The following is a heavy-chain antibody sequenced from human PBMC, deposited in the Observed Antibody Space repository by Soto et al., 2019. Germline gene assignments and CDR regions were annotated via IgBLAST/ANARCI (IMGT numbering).Heavy chain of an antibody. CDR2: IIPILGIA. J-gene: IGHJ4*02. D-gene: IGHD3-3*01. V-gene: IGHV1-69*10. CDR1: GGTFSSYA. Sequence: ASVKVSCKASGGTFSSYAISWVRQAPGQGLEWMGGIIPILGIANYAQKFQGRVTITADKSTSTAYMELSSLRSEDTAVYYCARIYYEGYDFWSGYFDYWGQGTLVTVSS. CDR3: ARIYYEGYDFWSGYFDY.